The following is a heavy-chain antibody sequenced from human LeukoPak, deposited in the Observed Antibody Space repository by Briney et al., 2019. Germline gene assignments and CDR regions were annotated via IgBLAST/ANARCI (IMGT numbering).Heavy chain of an antibody. CDR2: IYYSGST. CDR3: ARGSAVAGTSYYYGMDV. Sequence: GSLRLSCAASGFTFSSYSMNWVRQPPGKGLEWIGYIYYSGSTNYNPSLKSRVTISVDTSKNQFSLKLSSVTAADTAVYYCARGSAVAGTSYYYGMDVWGQGTTVTVSS. D-gene: IGHD6-19*01. CDR1: GFTFSSYS. J-gene: IGHJ6*02. V-gene: IGHV4-59*01.